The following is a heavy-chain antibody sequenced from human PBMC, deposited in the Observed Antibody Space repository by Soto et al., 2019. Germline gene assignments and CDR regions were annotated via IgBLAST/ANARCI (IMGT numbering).Heavy chain of an antibody. D-gene: IGHD6-13*01. V-gene: IGHV1-69*13. CDR2: IIPLFGTT. J-gene: IGHJ4*02. CDR3: ARDSIAAAGTDY. CDR1: GGTFSSYT. Sequence: AASVKVSCKASGGTFSSYTIAWVRQAPGQGLEWMGEIIPLFGTTNYVEKFQGRLTITADASTSTAYMELSSLRSEDTAMYYCARDSIAAAGTDYWGQGTLVTVSS.